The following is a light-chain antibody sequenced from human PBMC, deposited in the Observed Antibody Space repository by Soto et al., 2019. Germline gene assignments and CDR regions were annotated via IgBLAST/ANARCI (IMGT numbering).Light chain of an antibody. CDR1: QDISNY. Sequence: DLHIKQSTSSLSASVGDKVTITCQASQDISNYLSWCQQKPGRAPKLLIYDASNLETGVPSRFSGSGSGTDFTFTISSLQPEDIATYYCQQYDTLPLTFGGGTKVDI. J-gene: IGKJ4*01. V-gene: IGKV1-33*01. CDR2: DAS. CDR3: QQYDTLPLT.